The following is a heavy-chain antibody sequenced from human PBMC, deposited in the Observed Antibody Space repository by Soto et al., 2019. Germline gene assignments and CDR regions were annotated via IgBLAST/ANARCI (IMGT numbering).Heavy chain of an antibody. CDR1: GFTFSNAW. J-gene: IGHJ4*02. CDR2: IKSKTDGGTT. V-gene: IGHV3-15*01. D-gene: IGHD2-15*01. CDR3: TTDGPRGPFDY. Sequence: GSLRLTCAACGFTFSNAWMSWVRQAPGKGLEWVGRIKSKTDGGTTDYAAPVKGRFTISRDDSKNTLYLQMNSLKTEDTAVYYCTTDGPRGPFDYWGQGTLVTVSS.